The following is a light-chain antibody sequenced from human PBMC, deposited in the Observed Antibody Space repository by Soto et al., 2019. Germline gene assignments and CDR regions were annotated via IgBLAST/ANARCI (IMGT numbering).Light chain of an antibody. V-gene: IGLV3-1*01. CDR3: QAWDSSTVV. CDR1: RLDDKY. J-gene: IGLJ2*01. CDR2: QDT. Sequence: SYELTQPPSVSVSPGQPASITCSGDRLDDKYACWYQQKPGQSPVLVIHQDTKRPSGIPERFSGSNSGNTATLTISGTQAMDEADYYCQAWDSSTVVFGGGTKLTVL.